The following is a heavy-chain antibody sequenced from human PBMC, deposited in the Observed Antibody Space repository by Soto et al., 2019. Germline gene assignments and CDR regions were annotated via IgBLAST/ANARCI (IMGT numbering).Heavy chain of an antibody. CDR1: GGSISSSSDY. D-gene: IGHD4-17*01. Sequence: QLQLQESGPGLVKPSETLSLTCTVSGGSISSSSDYWGLIRQPPGKGLEWIGSIYYSGSTYYNPSLKTRVTISVDTSKNQFSLKLSSVTAADTAVYYCASTYGDYDEWYFDYWGQGTLVTVSS. J-gene: IGHJ4*02. V-gene: IGHV4-39*01. CDR3: ASTYGDYDEWYFDY. CDR2: IYYSGST.